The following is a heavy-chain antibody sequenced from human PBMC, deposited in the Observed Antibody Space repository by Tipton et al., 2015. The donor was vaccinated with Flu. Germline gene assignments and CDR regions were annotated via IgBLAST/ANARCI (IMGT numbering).Heavy chain of an antibody. CDR3: AKSGGFDS. CDR2: IRSDETTE. V-gene: IGHV3-30*02. Sequence: SGFTFRTNGMHWVRQAPGKGLEWVAHIRSDETTEYADSKDMLYLQMNSLRAEDTAVFYCAKSGGFDSWNQGALVIVSS. D-gene: IGHD1-26*01. J-gene: IGHJ4*02. CDR1: GFTFRTNG.